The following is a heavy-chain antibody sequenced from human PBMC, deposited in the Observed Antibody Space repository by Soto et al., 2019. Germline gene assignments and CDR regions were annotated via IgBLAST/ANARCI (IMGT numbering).Heavy chain of an antibody. CDR3: TRRAAAAALGNYGMDV. CDR2: IRSKANSYAT. CDR1: GFTFSVSA. D-gene: IGHD6-13*01. J-gene: IGHJ6*04. V-gene: IGHV3-73*01. Sequence: PGGSLRLSCAASGFTFSVSAMHWVRQSSGKGLEWVGRIRSKANSYATAYAASVKGRFTISRDDSKNTAYLQMNSLKTEDTAVYYCTRRAAAAALGNYGMDVWGYGIRVTVSS.